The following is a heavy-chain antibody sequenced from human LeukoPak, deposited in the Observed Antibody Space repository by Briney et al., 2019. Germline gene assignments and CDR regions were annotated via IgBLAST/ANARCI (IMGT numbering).Heavy chain of an antibody. CDR1: GYTFTGYY. Sequence: ATVKVSCKASGYTFTGYYIHWVRQAPGQGLEWMGWINPNSGGTNYAQKFQGRVTMTRDTSISTAYMELSRLRSDDTAVYYCAHSINSSSFYFQHWGQGTLVTVSS. CDR2: INPNSGGT. J-gene: IGHJ1*01. CDR3: AHSINSSSFYFQH. V-gene: IGHV1-2*02. D-gene: IGHD6-6*01.